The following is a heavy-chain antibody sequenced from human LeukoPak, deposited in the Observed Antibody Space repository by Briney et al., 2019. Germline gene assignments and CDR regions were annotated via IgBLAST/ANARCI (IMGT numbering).Heavy chain of an antibody. CDR2: IYSGGST. V-gene: IGHV3-53*01. CDR1: GFTVSSNY. J-gene: IGHJ4*01. Sequence: GGSLRLSCAASGFTVSSNYMSWVRQAPGKGLEWVSVIYSGGSTYYADSVKGRFTISRDNAKNSLYLQMNSLRPDDTALYYCSTDPRLLIYWGHGTLVAVSS. CDR3: STDPRLLIY. D-gene: IGHD2-8*01.